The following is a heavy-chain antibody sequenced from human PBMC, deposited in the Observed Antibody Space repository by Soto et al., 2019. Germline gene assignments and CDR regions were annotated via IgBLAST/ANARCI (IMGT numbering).Heavy chain of an antibody. J-gene: IGHJ4*02. CDR2: ISAYNGNT. CDR1: GYTFTSYG. D-gene: IGHD3-3*01. V-gene: IGHV1-18*01. CDR3: ARVGLLEWLFDYFDY. Sequence: GASVKVSCKASGYTFTSYGISWVRQAPGQGLEWMGWISAYNGNTNYAQKLQGRVTMTTDTSTSTAYMELRSLRSDDTAVYYCARVGLLEWLFDYFDYWGQGTLVTVSS.